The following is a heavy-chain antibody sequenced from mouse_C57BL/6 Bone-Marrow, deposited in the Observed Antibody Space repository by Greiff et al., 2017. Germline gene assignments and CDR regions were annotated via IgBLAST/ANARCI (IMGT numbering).Heavy chain of an antibody. CDR3: TGGPMVTTRLAY. CDR2: IRNKANNHAT. CDR1: GFTFSDAW. Sequence: EVKVEESGGGLVQPGGSMKLSCAASGFTFSDAWMDWVRQSPEKGLEWVAEIRNKANNHATYYAESVKGRFTISRDASKSSVYLQKDSLRAEDTGIYFCTGGPMVTTRLAYWGQGTLVTVSA. D-gene: IGHD2-2*01. J-gene: IGHJ3*01. V-gene: IGHV6-6*01.